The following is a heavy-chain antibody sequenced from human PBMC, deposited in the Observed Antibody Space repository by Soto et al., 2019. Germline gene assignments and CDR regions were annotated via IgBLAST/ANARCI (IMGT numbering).Heavy chain of an antibody. J-gene: IGHJ5*02. D-gene: IGHD1-1*01. Sequence: QVQLVQSGAEVKKAGASVRISCKASGYTFTTSGMHWVRQAPGQGLEWVGWINGDNGNTKYAQKFKDRVTITGNSSASNAYMELSGLTSDDTGVFYCARAPGLTQLLAWGQGTLVIVSS. CDR1: GYTFTTSG. CDR3: ARAPGLTQLLA. V-gene: IGHV1-3*01. CDR2: INGDNGNT.